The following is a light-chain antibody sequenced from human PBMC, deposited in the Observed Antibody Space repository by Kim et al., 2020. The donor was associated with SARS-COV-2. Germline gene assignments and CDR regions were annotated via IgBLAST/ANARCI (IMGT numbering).Light chain of an antibody. CDR3: QQYDDSPYT. CDR1: QSVSSIY. J-gene: IGKJ2*01. Sequence: EIVLTQSPVTLSLSPGERVTLSCRASQSVSSIYLAWYQQKPGQAPRPLIYATSSRATGTPDRFSGSGSGTDFTLTISRLEPEDFAMYYCQQYDDSPYTFGQGTKLEI. V-gene: IGKV3-20*01. CDR2: ATS.